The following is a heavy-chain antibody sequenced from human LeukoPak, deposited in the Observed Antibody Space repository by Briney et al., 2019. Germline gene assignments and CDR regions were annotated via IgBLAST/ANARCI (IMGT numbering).Heavy chain of an antibody. D-gene: IGHD3-22*01. CDR1: GFTFSSYW. CDR3: ARLKYYYDSSGYRAEYFQH. V-gene: IGHV3-7*03. J-gene: IGHJ1*01. Sequence: PGGSLRLSCAASGFTFSSYWMSWVRQAPGKGLEWVANIKQDGSEKYYVDSVKGRFTISRDNAKNSLYLQMNSLRAEDTAVYYCARLKYYYDSSGYRAEYFQHWGQGTLVTVSS. CDR2: IKQDGSEK.